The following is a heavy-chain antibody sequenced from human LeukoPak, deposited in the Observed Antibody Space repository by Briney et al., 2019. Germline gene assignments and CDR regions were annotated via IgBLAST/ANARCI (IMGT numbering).Heavy chain of an antibody. J-gene: IGHJ4*02. Sequence: ASVKVSCKASGYTFTGYYMHWVRQAPGQGLEWMGWINPNSGGTNYAQKFQGRVTMTRDTSISTAYMELSRLRSDDTAVYCCARVDHDILTGCDCWGQGTLVTVSS. V-gene: IGHV1-2*02. CDR3: ARVDHDILTGCDC. CDR2: INPNSGGT. CDR1: GYTFTGYY. D-gene: IGHD3-9*01.